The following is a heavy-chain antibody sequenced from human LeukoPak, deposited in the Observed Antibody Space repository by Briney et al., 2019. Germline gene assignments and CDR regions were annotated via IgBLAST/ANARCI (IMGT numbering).Heavy chain of an antibody. CDR2: IYPGDSRT. Sequence: GESRQISCEGFGSTFTNYWIGWVRQVPGKGREWMGVIYPGDSRTKYSPSFQGQVTISADKSINTAYLQWSSLKASDTAIYYCACRDFSSTWSGPWGQGTLVTVSS. CDR1: GSTFTNYW. CDR3: ACRDFSSTWSGP. V-gene: IGHV5-51*01. J-gene: IGHJ5*02. D-gene: IGHD6-13*01.